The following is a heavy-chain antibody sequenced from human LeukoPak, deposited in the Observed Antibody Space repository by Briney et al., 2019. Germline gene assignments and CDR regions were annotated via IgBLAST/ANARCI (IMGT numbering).Heavy chain of an antibody. CDR2: IHTSGSA. J-gene: IGHJ4*02. Sequence: SETLSLTCSVSGSSFNTYYWSWIRQPAGKALEWIGRIHTSGSADYSPSLQSRVTISVDMAKKEFSLKLTSVTAADTAVYYCARDIVYLIDEDYGWGQGILVTVSS. CDR3: ARDIVYLIDEDYG. V-gene: IGHV4-4*07. D-gene: IGHD4-17*01. CDR1: GSSFNTYY.